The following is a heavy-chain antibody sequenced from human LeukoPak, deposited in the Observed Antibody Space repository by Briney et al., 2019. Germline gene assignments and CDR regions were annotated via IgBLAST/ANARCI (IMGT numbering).Heavy chain of an antibody. Sequence: GGSLRLSCAASGFTFSSYGMHWVRQAPGKGLEWVAVICYDGSNKYYADSVKGRFTISRDNSKNTLYLQMNSLRAEDTAAYYCAKNHWNYRPARLSYFDYWGQGTLVTVSS. CDR3: AKNHWNYRPARLSYFDY. V-gene: IGHV3-33*06. D-gene: IGHD1-7*01. J-gene: IGHJ4*02. CDR1: GFTFSSYG. CDR2: ICYDGSNK.